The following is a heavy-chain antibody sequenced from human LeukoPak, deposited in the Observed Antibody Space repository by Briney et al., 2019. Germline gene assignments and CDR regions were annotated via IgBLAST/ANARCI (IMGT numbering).Heavy chain of an antibody. J-gene: IGHJ4*02. D-gene: IGHD6-19*01. CDR2: IYYSGST. CDR3: ARGIAVAAYYFDY. Sequence: PSETLSLTCTVSGGSIGSGGYYWRWIRQHPGKGLEWIGYIYYSGSTYYNPSLKSRVTISVDTSKNQFSLKLSSVTAADTAVYYCARGIAVAAYYFDYWGQGTLVTVSS. CDR1: GGSIGSGGYY. V-gene: IGHV4-31*03.